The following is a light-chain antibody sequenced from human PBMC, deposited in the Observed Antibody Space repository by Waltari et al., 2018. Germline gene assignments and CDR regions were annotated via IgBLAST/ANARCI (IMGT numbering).Light chain of an antibody. CDR3: QHYVRLPAT. CDR2: GES. CDR1: QSVSRA. J-gene: IGKJ1*01. Sequence: EIVLTQSPGSLSSSPGERVTLSCRASQSVSRALAWYQQKPGQAPRLLIFGESTRATGIPDRFSGSGSETDFSLTISRLEPEDFAVYYCQHYVRLPATFGRGTKVEIK. V-gene: IGKV3-20*01.